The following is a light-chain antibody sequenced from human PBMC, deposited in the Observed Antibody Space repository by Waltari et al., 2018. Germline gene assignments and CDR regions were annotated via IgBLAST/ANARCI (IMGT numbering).Light chain of an antibody. J-gene: IGLJ2*01. CDR2: EGS. CDR1: SRVSGSYNL. CDR3: CSYAGSSTVV. V-gene: IGLV2-23*01. Sequence: SALTQLTPLSGSPDQPITTSCTGTSRVSGSYNLASWYQQHPGKAPKLMIYEGSKRPSGVSNRFSGSKSGNTASLTISGLQAEDEADYYCCSYAGSSTVVFGGGTKLTVL.